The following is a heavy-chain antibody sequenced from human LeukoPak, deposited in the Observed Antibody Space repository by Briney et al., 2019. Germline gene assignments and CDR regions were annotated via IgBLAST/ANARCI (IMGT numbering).Heavy chain of an antibody. Sequence: PGGSLRLSCAASGFTFSTYAMNWVRQAPGKGLEWVSTISGSSEGTYYADSVKGRFTISRDSSKDTVYPQMDSLRAEDTAVYYCAKGSDYNLYFDHWGQGALVTVSS. D-gene: IGHD1-26*01. V-gene: IGHV3-23*01. CDR1: GFTFSTYA. CDR3: AKGSDYNLYFDH. CDR2: ISGSSEGT. J-gene: IGHJ5*02.